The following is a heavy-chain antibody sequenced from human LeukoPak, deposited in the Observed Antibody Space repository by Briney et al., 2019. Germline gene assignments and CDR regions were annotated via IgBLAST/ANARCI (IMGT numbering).Heavy chain of an antibody. Sequence: PSETLSLTCTVSGGSISSYYWSWIRQPPWKGLEWIGYIYYSGSTQYNPSLKSRVTISVDTSKNQFSLKLSSVTAADTAVYYCARTRRDTAMVNTIDYWGQGTLVTVSS. J-gene: IGHJ4*02. CDR3: ARTRRDTAMVNTIDY. CDR1: GGSISSYY. D-gene: IGHD5-18*01. V-gene: IGHV4-59*01. CDR2: IYYSGST.